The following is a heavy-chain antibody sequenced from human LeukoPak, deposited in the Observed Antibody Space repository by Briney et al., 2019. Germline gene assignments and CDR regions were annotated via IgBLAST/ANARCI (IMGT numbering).Heavy chain of an antibody. Sequence: GASVKASCKASGYTFTSYYMHWVRQAPGQGLEWMGIINPSGGSTSYAQKFQGRVTMTRDTSTSTVYMELSSLRSEGTAAYYCARDTSGAAMGEHDYWGQGTLVTVSS. J-gene: IGHJ4*02. CDR1: GYTFTSYY. D-gene: IGHD5-18*01. CDR2: INPSGGST. V-gene: IGHV1-46*03. CDR3: ARDTSGAAMGEHDY.